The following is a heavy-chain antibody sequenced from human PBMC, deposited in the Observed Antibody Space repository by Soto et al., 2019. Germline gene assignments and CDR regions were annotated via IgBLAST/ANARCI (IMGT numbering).Heavy chain of an antibody. J-gene: IGHJ1*01. CDR3: ARGFDILTGLCFQH. CDR1: GFTFSSYS. CDR2: ISSSSRYI. D-gene: IGHD3-9*01. Sequence: EVQLVESGGGLVKPGGSLRLSCAASGFTFSSYSMNWVRQAPGKGLEWVSSISSSSRYIYYPDSVKGRFTISRDNAKNSRYLQMSSLRAEDTAVYYCARGFDILTGLCFQHWGQGTLVTVSS. V-gene: IGHV3-21*01.